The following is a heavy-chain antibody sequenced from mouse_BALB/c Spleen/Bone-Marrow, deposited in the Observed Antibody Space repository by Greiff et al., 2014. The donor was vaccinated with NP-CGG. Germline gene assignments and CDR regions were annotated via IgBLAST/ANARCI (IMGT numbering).Heavy chain of an antibody. D-gene: IGHD1-1*01. J-gene: IGHJ3*01. Sequence: EVQLQQSGTVLARPGASVKMSCKASGYTFTSYWMHWVKQRPGQGLEWIGAIYPGNSDTSYNQEFKGKAKLTAVTSTSTAYMELSSLTNEDSAVYYCTRVYYYGSAWFAYWGQGTLVTVSA. CDR2: IYPGNSDT. V-gene: IGHV1-5*01. CDR3: TRVYYYGSAWFAY. CDR1: GYTFTSYW.